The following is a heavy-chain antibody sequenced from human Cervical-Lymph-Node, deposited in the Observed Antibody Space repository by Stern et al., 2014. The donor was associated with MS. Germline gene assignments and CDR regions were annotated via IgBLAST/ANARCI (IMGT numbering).Heavy chain of an antibody. Sequence: VQLVESGGGVVQPGRSLRLSCAASGFNLFNYNIHWVRQAPGEGLEWVAVIPYDGGDENYADSVKGRFTISRDISKTTLYLDMNSLRAEDTAVYYCARENGNFPSFDYWGQGNLVTVSS. J-gene: IGHJ4*02. CDR3: ARENGNFPSFDY. V-gene: IGHV3-30*04. D-gene: IGHD1-14*01. CDR1: GFNLFNYN. CDR2: IPYDGGDE.